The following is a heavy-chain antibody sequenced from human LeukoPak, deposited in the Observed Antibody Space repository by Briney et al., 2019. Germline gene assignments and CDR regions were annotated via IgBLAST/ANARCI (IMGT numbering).Heavy chain of an antibody. CDR1: GGSISSYY. Sequence: SETLSLTCTVSGGSISSYYWSWIRRPPGKGLEWIGYIYYSGSTNYNPSLKSPVTISVDTSKNQFSLKLSSVTAADTAVYYCAGGPSAEFDYWGQGTLVTVSS. CDR2: IYYSGST. CDR3: AGGPSAEFDY. J-gene: IGHJ4*02. V-gene: IGHV4-59*01.